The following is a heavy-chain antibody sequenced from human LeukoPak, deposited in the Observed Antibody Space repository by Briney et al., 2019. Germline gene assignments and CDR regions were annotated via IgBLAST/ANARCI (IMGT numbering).Heavy chain of an antibody. CDR2: IWYDGSNK. Sequence: GGSLRLSCAASGFTFSNYGMHWVRQAPGKGLEWVAVIWYDGSNKYYADSVKGRFTISRDNSKNTLYLQMNSLRAEDTAVYYCAGNYGPYYFDYWGQEPWSPSPQ. CDR1: GFTFSNYG. J-gene: IGHJ4*01. D-gene: IGHD3-10*01. V-gene: IGHV3-33*01. CDR3: AGNYGPYYFDY.